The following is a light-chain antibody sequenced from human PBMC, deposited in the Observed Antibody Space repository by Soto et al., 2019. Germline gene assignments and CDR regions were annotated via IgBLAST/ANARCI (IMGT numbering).Light chain of an antibody. V-gene: IGKV4-1*01. Sequence: DIVMTQSPDSLAVSLGERATINCKSSQSVLYSSNNKDYLAWYQQKPGQPPKLLIYWASTRESGVPDRFSGSGSWTDFTLTISSLQAEDVAVYYCHQYYSTPHTFGQGTKLEIK. CDR2: WAS. CDR3: HQYYSTPHT. J-gene: IGKJ2*01. CDR1: QSVLYSSNNKDY.